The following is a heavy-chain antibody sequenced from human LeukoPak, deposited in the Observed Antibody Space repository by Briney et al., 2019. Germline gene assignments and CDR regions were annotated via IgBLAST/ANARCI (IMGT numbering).Heavy chain of an antibody. J-gene: IGHJ4*02. CDR2: ISSSGSTI. CDR1: GFTFSDYY. V-gene: IGHV3-11*01. D-gene: IGHD5-18*01. CDR3: ARFNGPEIQLWLYYFDY. Sequence: PGGSLRLSCAASGFTFSDYYMSWIRQAPGKGVEWVSYISSSGSTIYYADSVKGRFTISRDNAKNSLYLQMNSLRAEDTAVYYCARFNGPEIQLWLYYFDYWGQGTLVTVSS.